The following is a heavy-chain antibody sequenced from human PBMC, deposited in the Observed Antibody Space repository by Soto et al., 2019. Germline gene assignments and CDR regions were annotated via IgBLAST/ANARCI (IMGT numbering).Heavy chain of an antibody. CDR1: GGSISSSSYY. CDR3: LITVAGHRALHDY. J-gene: IGHJ4*02. Sequence: SETLSLTCTVSGGSISSSSYYWGWIRQPPGKGLEWIGSIYYSGSTYYNPSLKSRVAISVDTSKNQFSLKLSSVTAADTAVYYCLITVAGHRALHDYSAQRTLVPVSA. D-gene: IGHD6-19*01. V-gene: IGHV4-39*01. CDR2: IYYSGST.